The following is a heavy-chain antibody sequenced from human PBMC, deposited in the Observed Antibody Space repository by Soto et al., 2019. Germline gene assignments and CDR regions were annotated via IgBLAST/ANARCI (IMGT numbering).Heavy chain of an antibody. Sequence: PSETLSLTCTVSGVSLSNSSYYWGWIRRPPGKGLEWIGTSYYSGSTYSNPSLKSRVTISVDTSKNQLSLKLTSVTAADTAVYYCARHGSNWGQGTLVTVSS. CDR2: SYYSGST. V-gene: IGHV4-39*01. CDR1: GVSLSNSSYY. CDR3: ARHGSN. J-gene: IGHJ4*02.